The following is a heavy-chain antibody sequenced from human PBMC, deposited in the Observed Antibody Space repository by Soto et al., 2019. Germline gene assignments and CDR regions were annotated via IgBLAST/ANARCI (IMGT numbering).Heavy chain of an antibody. CDR2: IKSKSDGGTT. Sequence: PGGSLRLSCAASRFTFENTWMSWVRQAPGKGLEWVGHIKSKSDGGTTDYAAPVKGRFTISRDDSKNTLYLQMNSLKTEDTAVYYCTTWTLYSYGSDYWGQGTLVTVSS. CDR1: RFTFENTW. J-gene: IGHJ4*02. CDR3: TTWTLYSYGSDY. V-gene: IGHV3-15*01. D-gene: IGHD5-18*01.